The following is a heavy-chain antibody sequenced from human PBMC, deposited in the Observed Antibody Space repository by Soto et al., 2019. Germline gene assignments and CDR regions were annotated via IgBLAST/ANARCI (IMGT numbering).Heavy chain of an antibody. CDR1: GFTFSSYA. V-gene: IGHV3-23*01. CDR3: AKGPTSSTYYDILTRGNWFDP. Sequence: GGSLRLSCAASGFTFSSYAMSWVRQAPGKGLEWVSAISGSGGSTYYADSVKGRFTISRDNSKNTLYLQMNSLRAEDTAVYYCAKGPTSSTYYDILTRGNWFDPWGQGTLVTVSS. J-gene: IGHJ5*02. CDR2: ISGSGGST. D-gene: IGHD3-9*01.